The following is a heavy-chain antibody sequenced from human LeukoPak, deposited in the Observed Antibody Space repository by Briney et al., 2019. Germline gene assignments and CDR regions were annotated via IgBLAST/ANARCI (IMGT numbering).Heavy chain of an antibody. Sequence: GGSLRLSCAASGFTFSSYGMHWVRQAPGKGLEWVAVISYDGSNKYYADSVKGRFTISRDNSKNTLYLQMSSLRAEDTAVYYCAKDRGYDLGYYYGMDVWGQGTTVTVSS. CDR3: AKDRGYDLGYYYGMDV. J-gene: IGHJ6*02. CDR1: GFTFSSYG. D-gene: IGHD5-12*01. V-gene: IGHV3-30*18. CDR2: ISYDGSNK.